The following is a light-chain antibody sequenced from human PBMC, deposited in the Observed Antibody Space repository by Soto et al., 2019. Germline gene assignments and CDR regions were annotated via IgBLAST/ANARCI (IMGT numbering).Light chain of an antibody. J-gene: IGKJ1*01. V-gene: IGKV1-5*01. Sequence: DIQMTQSPSTLSASVGDRVTITFRASQNINRWLAWYQQKPGKGPMLLIYDASSLESGAPSRFSGSGSGTEFTLTISSLQPGDFATYYCQQYSRHWTFGQGTKVDI. CDR2: DAS. CDR1: QNINRW. CDR3: QQYSRHWT.